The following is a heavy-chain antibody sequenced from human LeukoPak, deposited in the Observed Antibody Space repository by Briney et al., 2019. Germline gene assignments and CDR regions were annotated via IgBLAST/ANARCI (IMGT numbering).Heavy chain of an antibody. Sequence: SETLSLTCTVSGGSISSYYWSWIRQPPGKGLEWIGYIYYSGGTNYNPSLKSRVTISVDTSKNQFSLKLSSVTAADTAVYYCARRRPRAAAGTVGFDPWGQGTLVTVSS. CDR2: IYYSGGT. V-gene: IGHV4-59*12. CDR3: ARRRPRAAAGTVGFDP. J-gene: IGHJ5*02. D-gene: IGHD6-13*01. CDR1: GGSISSYY.